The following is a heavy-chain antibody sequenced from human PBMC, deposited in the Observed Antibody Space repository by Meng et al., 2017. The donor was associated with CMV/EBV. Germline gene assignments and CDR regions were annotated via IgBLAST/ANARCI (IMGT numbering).Heavy chain of an antibody. J-gene: IGHJ2*01. CDR2: INTNSGAT. V-gene: IGHV1-2*02. CDR1: GYTFTGYY. D-gene: IGHD4-17*01. CDR3: ARDSGGDYGDWFFDL. Sequence: ASVKVSCKASGYTFTGYYMHWVRQAPGRGLEWMGWINTNSGATNYVQKFQGRVTMTRDRSMTTAYMELSGLNSDDTAVYFCARDSGGDYGDWFFDLWGRGTLVTVSS.